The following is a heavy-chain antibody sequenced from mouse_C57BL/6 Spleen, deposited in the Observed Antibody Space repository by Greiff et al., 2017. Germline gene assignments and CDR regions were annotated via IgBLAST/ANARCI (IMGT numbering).Heavy chain of an antibody. D-gene: IGHD2-3*01. Sequence: QVQLQQSGPGLVQPSQSLSITCTVSGFSLTSYGVHWVRQSPGKGLEWLGVIWSGGSTDYTAAFISRLSISKDNSKSQVFFKMNSLQADDTAIYYCARNYDGYYVWFAYWGQGTLVTVSA. CDR3: ARNYDGYYVWFAY. J-gene: IGHJ3*01. CDR1: GFSLTSYG. CDR2: IWSGGST. V-gene: IGHV2-2*01.